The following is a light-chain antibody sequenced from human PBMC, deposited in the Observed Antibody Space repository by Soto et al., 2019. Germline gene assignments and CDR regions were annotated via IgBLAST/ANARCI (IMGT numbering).Light chain of an antibody. CDR1: QSVSSY. CDR2: GAS. CDR3: QQYNNWPRGT. Sequence: IVLTQSPATLSFSPGERSTLSCRSSQSVSSYLAWYQQKPGQAPRLLIYGASTRATGIPARFSGSGSGTEFTLTISSLQSEDFAVYYCQQYNNWPRGTFGQGTKVDIK. J-gene: IGKJ1*01. V-gene: IGKV3-15*01.